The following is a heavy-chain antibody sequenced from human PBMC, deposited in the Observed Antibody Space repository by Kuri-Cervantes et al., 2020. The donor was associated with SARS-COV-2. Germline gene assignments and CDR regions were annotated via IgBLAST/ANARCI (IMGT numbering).Heavy chain of an antibody. CDR3: ARVTRYSSSSASDDYYYYMVV. J-gene: IGHJ6*03. CDR1: GYTFTGYY. Sequence: ASVKVSCKASGYTFTGYYMHWVRQAPGQGLEWMGWINPNSGGTNYAQKFQGRVTMTRDTSISKAYMELSRLRSDDTAVYYCARVTRYSSSSASDDYYYYMVVWGKGTTVTVSS. V-gene: IGHV1-2*02. CDR2: INPNSGGT. D-gene: IGHD6-6*01.